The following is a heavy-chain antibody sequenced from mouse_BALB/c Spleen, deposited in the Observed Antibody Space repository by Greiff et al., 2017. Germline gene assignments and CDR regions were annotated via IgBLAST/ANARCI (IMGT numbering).Heavy chain of an antibody. J-gene: IGHJ2*01. CDR3: VRAGSYYGNYFFDY. V-gene: IGHV2-9-2*01. D-gene: IGHD2-10*01. Sequence: VQLVESGPGLVAPSQSLSITCTVSGFSLTSYDISWIRQPPGKGLEWLGVIWTGGGTYYNSAFMSRLSISKDNSKSQVFLKMNSLQTDDTAIYYCVRAGSYYGNYFFDYWGQGTTLTVSS. CDR2: IWTGGGT. CDR1: GFSLTSYD.